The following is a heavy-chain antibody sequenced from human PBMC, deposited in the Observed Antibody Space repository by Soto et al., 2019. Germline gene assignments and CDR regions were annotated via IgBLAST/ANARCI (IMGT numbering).Heavy chain of an antibody. Sequence: GASVKVSCKASGYTFTGYHMHWVRQAPGQGLEWMGWINPNSGGTNYAQKFQGRVTMTRDTSISTAYMELSRLRSDDTAVYYCARDSSGAGGAPYYYYYGMDVWGQGTTGTGSS. V-gene: IGHV1-2*02. CDR3: ARDSSGAGGAPYYYYYGMDV. J-gene: IGHJ6*02. D-gene: IGHD2-15*01. CDR1: GYTFTGYH. CDR2: INPNSGGT.